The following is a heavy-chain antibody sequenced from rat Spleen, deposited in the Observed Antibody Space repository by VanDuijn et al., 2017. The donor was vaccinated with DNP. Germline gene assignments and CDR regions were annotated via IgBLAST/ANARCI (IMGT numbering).Heavy chain of an antibody. CDR3: ARGDYGGYSHWFDY. CDR1: GYSITSCCR. CDR2: INSAGSI. V-gene: IGHV3-3*01. D-gene: IGHD1-11*01. Sequence: VQLQESGPGLVEPSQSLSLTCSVTGYSITSCCRWTWIRKFPGHKLEWMGYINSAGSIEYNPSLKGRISITRDTSKNQFFLQVDSVTTEDTATYYCARGDYGGYSHWFDYWGQGVMVTVSS. J-gene: IGHJ2*01.